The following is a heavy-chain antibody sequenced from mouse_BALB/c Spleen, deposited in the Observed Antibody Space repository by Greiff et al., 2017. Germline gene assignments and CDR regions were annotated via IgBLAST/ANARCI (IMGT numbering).Heavy chain of an antibody. CDR2: IWAGGST. D-gene: IGHD1-1*01. CDR1: GFSLTSYG. Sequence: VHLVESGPGLVAPSQSLSITCTVSGFSLTSYGVHWVRQPPGKGLEWLGVIWAGGSTNYNSALMSRLSISKDNSKSQVFLKMNSLQTDDTAMYYCARDYYYGSSYWFAYWGQGTLVTVSA. J-gene: IGHJ3*01. CDR3: ARDYYYGSSYWFAY. V-gene: IGHV2-9*02.